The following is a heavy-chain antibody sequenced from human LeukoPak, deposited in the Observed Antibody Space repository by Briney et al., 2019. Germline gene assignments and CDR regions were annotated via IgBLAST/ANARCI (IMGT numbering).Heavy chain of an antibody. CDR1: GFTFSSYS. V-gene: IGHV3-48*02. CDR3: ARERKAVAGTYSQ. Sequence: GGSLRLSCAASGFTFSSYSMNWVRQAPGKGREWVSYISSSSSTIYYADSVKGRFTISRDNAKNSLYLQMNSLRDEDTAVYYCARERKAVAGTYSQWGQGTLVTVSS. D-gene: IGHD6-19*01. CDR2: ISSSSSTI. J-gene: IGHJ4*02.